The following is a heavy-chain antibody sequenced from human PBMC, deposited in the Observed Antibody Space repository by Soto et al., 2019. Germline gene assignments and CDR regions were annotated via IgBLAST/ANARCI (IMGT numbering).Heavy chain of an antibody. V-gene: IGHV1-69*01. CDR1: GGTFSSYA. J-gene: IGHJ4*02. D-gene: IGHD6-25*01. CDR3: ARRRADRLNTLLDY. Sequence: QVQLVKSGAEVQKPGSSVKVSCKASGGTFSSYAISWFRQAPGQGLEWMGGIIPIFGTANYAQKFQGRVPMIADESTSTAYIEPSSQRSEDTAVYYCARRRADRLNTLLDYFGQ. CDR2: IIPIFGTA.